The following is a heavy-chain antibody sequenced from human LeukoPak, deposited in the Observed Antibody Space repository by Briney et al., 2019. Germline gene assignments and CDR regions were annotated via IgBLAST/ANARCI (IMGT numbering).Heavy chain of an antibody. CDR1: GFTFSSYG. J-gene: IGHJ4*02. D-gene: IGHD2-15*01. Sequence: QSGGSLRLSCAASGFTFSSYGMHWVRQAPGKGLEWVAVISYDGSNKYYADSVKGRFTISGDNSKNTLYLQMNSLRAEDTAVYYCAKEYCSGGSCYEFDYWGQGTLVTVSS. CDR2: ISYDGSNK. CDR3: AKEYCSGGSCYEFDY. V-gene: IGHV3-30*18.